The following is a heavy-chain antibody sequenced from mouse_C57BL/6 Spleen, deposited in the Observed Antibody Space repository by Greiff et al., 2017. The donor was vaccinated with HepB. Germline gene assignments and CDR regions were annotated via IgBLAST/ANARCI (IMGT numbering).Heavy chain of an antibody. CDR2: IDPSDSYT. V-gene: IGHV1-50*01. CDR3: ARSGRGDGGYFDY. D-gene: IGHD1-1*01. Sequence: QVQLQQPGAELVKPGASVKLSCKASGYTFTSYWMQWVKQRPGQGLEWIGEIDPSDSYTNYNQKFKGKATLTVDTSSSTAYMQLSSLTSEDSAVYYCARSGRGDGGYFDYWGQGTTLTVSS. J-gene: IGHJ2*01. CDR1: GYTFTSYW.